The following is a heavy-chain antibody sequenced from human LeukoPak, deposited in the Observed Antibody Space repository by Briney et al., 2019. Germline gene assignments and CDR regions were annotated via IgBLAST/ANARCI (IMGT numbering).Heavy chain of an antibody. CDR1: GFNSEDHA. J-gene: IGHJ6*02. Sequence: SGGSLRLSCVVSGFNSEDHAMHWVRQAPGKGLEWVSGIYWSGSGTGYADSVKGRFTVSRDSAKNSLYLQMNSLRPEDTALYYCVKDMNPGGADVWGQGTTVTVSS. D-gene: IGHD3-10*01. CDR3: VKDMNPGGADV. V-gene: IGHV3-9*02. CDR2: IYWSGSGT.